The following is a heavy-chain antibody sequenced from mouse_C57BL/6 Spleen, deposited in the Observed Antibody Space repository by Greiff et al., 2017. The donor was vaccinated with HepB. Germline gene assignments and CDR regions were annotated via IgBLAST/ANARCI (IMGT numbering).Heavy chain of an antibody. V-gene: IGHV3-1*01. J-gene: IGHJ3*01. CDR2: ISYSGST. Sequence: EVKLQESGPGMVKPSQSLSLTCTVTGYSITSGYDWHWIRHFPGNKLEWMGYISYSGSTNYNPSLKSRISITHDTSKNHFFLKLNSVTTEDTATYYCATGGRPAWFAYWGQGTLVTVSA. CDR3: ATGGRPAWFAY. CDR1: GYSITSGYD.